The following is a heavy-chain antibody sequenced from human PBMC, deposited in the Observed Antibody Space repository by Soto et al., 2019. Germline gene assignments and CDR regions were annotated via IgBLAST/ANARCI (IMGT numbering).Heavy chain of an antibody. CDR3: AEAIELTGAEIDY. D-gene: IGHD7-27*01. CDR1: GFTFSSYA. Sequence: EVQLLESGGGLVQPGGSLRLSCAASGFTFSSYAMSWVRQAPGKGLEWVSAISGSGGSTYYADSVRGRFTISRDNSKNTLHLKINSPRAEDTAVYYCAEAIELTGAEIDYWGHGTLVTVSS. V-gene: IGHV3-23*01. CDR2: ISGSGGST. J-gene: IGHJ4*01.